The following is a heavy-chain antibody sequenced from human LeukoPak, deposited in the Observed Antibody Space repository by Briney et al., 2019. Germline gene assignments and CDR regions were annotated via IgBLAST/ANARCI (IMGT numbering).Heavy chain of an antibody. J-gene: IGHJ4*02. CDR1: GGSISSSSYY. V-gene: IGHV4-39*07. CDR3: ARALAPEYLGLFVDY. CDR2: IYYSGST. D-gene: IGHD3-22*01. Sequence: PSETLSLTCTVSGGSISSSSYYWGWIRQPPGKGLEWIGSIYYSGSTYYNPSLKSRVTISVDTSKNQFSLKLSSVTAADTAVYYCARALAPEYLGLFVDYWGQGTLVTVSS.